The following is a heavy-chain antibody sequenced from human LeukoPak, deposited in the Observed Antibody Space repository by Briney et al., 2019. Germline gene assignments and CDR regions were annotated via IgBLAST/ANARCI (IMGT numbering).Heavy chain of an antibody. CDR1: GFPFIG. V-gene: IGHV3-48*01. D-gene: IGHD1-1*01. CDR2: IGIDSGNT. CDR3: ARDHNYAFDN. Sequence: PGGSLRLSCTASGFPFIGMNWVRQAPGQGPERISYIGIDSGNTKYADSVRGRLTISTHKAKNSLHLQMHSLRVEDTAVYYCARDHNYAFDNWGQGTLVSVAS. J-gene: IGHJ4*02.